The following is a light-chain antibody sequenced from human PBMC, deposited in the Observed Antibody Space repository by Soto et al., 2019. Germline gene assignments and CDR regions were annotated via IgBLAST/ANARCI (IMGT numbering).Light chain of an antibody. Sequence: QSVLTQPASVSGSPGQSITISCTGTGSDFGDYNYVSWYQQLPGKAPILLIYDVTNRPSGISHRLSGSKSGNTAFLTISGLQAEDEADYYCSSFTRDKTYVFGAGTKVTV. CDR2: DVT. V-gene: IGLV2-14*01. J-gene: IGLJ1*01. CDR3: SSFTRDKTYV. CDR1: GSDFGDYNY.